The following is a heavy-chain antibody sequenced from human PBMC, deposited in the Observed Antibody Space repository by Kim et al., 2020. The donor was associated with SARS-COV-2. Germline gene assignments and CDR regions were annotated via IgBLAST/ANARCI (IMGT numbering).Heavy chain of an antibody. CDR1: GYTFTSYA. Sequence: ASVKVSCKASGYTFTSYAMHWVRQAPGQRLEWMGWINAGNGNTKYSQKFQGRVTITRDTSASTAYMELSSLRSEDTAVYYCARSSNGGGSSRGSYYYYYGMDVWGQGTTVTVSS. D-gene: IGHD6-13*01. J-gene: IGHJ6*02. CDR2: INAGNGNT. CDR3: ARSSNGGGSSRGSYYYYYGMDV. V-gene: IGHV1-3*01.